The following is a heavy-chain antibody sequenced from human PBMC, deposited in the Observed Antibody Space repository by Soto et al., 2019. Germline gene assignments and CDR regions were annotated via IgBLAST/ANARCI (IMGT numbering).Heavy chain of an antibody. V-gene: IGHV4-39*01. Sequence: SETLSLTCTVSGGSISSSSYYWGWIRQPPGKGLEWIGSIYYSGSTYYNPSLKSRVTISVDTSKNQFSLKLSSVTAADTAVYYCARLGRIAVAGTPLAFDYWGQGTLVTVSS. CDR3: ARLGRIAVAGTPLAFDY. CDR2: IYYSGST. J-gene: IGHJ4*02. D-gene: IGHD6-19*01. CDR1: GGSISSSSYY.